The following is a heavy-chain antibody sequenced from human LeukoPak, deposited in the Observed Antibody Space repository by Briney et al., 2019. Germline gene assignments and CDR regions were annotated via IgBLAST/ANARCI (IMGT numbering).Heavy chain of an antibody. CDR3: VRDRTKYCSSTSCPLDY. V-gene: IGHV1-2*02. J-gene: IGHJ4*02. D-gene: IGHD2-2*01. Sequence: GPVKVSCKVSGYTLTELSMHWVRQAPGQGLEWMGWINPYSGGTNYAQKFQGRVTMTRDTSISTAYMELSRLRSDDTAVYYCVRDRTKYCSSTSCPLDYWGQGTLVTVSS. CDR1: GYTLTELS. CDR2: INPYSGGT.